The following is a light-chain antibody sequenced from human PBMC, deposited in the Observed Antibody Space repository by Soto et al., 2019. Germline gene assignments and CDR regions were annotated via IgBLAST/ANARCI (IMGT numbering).Light chain of an antibody. Sequence: QSALTPPASVSGSAGQSITISCSGTMRDGGAYNLVSWYQQHPGTAPKLIIYEVRNRPSGISSRFSGSRSGNTASLTISGLQSEDEGDYYCSAYTARSTLVFGGGTKVTVL. CDR2: EVR. J-gene: IGLJ3*02. CDR3: SAYTARSTLV. V-gene: IGLV2-14*01. CDR1: MRDGGAYNL.